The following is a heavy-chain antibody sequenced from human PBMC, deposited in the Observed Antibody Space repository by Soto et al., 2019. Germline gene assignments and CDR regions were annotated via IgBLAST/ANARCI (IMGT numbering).Heavy chain of an antibody. D-gene: IGHD3-3*01. Sequence: PGGSLRLSCAASGFTFSSYGMHWVRQAPGKGLEWVAVIWYDGSNKYYADSVKGRFTISRDNSKNTLYLQMNSLRAEDTAVYYCARGLRFLEWLLQYFDYWGQGTLVTVSS. CDR1: GFTFSSYG. J-gene: IGHJ4*02. CDR3: ARGLRFLEWLLQYFDY. CDR2: IWYDGSNK. V-gene: IGHV3-33*01.